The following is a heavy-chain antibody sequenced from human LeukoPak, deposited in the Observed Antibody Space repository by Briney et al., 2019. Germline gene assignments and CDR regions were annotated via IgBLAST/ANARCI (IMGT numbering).Heavy chain of an antibody. CDR3: AREIFGVDF. J-gene: IGHJ4*02. CDR2: IKQDGSVK. Sequence: GGSLRLSCAASGFTFSNYGMHWVRQAPGKGLEWVANIKQDGSVKNYVDSVKGRFTISRDNAKNSLYLQMNSLRGEDTAVYYCAREIFGVDFWGQGTLVTVSS. V-gene: IGHV3-7*01. D-gene: IGHD3-10*01. CDR1: GFTFSNYG.